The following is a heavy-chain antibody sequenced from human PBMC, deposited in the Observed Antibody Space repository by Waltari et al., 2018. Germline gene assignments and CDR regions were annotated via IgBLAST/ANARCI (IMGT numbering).Heavy chain of an antibody. CDR1: GDTFIDSY. CDR3: TRGNSFDI. Sequence: QVQLVQSGAEEKKPGDSVKSEGKAEGDTFIDSYVQWVRQAPGQGLEWMGWINPKRGGTNYAQNFQGRVTLTRDTSISTTYMELSRLRSDDTAVYYCTRGNSFDIWGQGTMVTVSS. J-gene: IGHJ3*02. V-gene: IGHV1-2*02. CDR2: INPKRGGT.